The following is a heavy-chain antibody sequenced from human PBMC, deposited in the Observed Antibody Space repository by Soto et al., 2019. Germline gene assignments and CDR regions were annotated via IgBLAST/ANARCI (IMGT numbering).Heavy chain of an antibody. CDR1: GGSISSGDYY. CDR3: AIVDRPYYYDSSGYHDAFDI. CDR2: IYYSGST. D-gene: IGHD3-22*01. Sequence: PSETLSLTCTVSGGSISSGDYYWSWIRQPPGKGLEWIGYIYYSGSTYYNPSLKSRVTISVDTSKNQFSLKLSSVTAADTAVYYCAIVDRPYYYDSSGYHDAFDIWGQGTMVTVSS. V-gene: IGHV4-30-4*01. J-gene: IGHJ3*02.